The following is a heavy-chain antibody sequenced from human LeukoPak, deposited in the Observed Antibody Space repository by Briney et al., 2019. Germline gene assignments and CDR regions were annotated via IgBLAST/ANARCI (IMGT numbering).Heavy chain of an antibody. V-gene: IGHV4-39*01. CDR1: GGSISSSSYY. D-gene: IGHD7-27*01. CDR2: IYYSGST. J-gene: IGHJ4*02. CDR3: ARYWGRAFDY. Sequence: SETLSLTCTVSGGSISSSSYYWGWIRQPPGKGLEWIGSIYYSGSTYYNPSLKSRVTISVDTSKNQFSLKLSSVTAADPAVYYCARYWGRAFDYWGQGTLVTVSS.